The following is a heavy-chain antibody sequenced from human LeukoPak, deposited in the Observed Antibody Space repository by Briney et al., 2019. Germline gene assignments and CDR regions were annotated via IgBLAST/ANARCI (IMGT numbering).Heavy chain of an antibody. J-gene: IGHJ5*02. Sequence: GGSLRLSCAASGFTFSSYAMHWVRQAPGKGLEWVAVISYDGSNKYYADSVKGRFTISRDNSKNTLYLQMNSLRVEDTAVYYCARGGPGAAGRREDWFDPWGQGTLVTVSS. V-gene: IGHV3-30-3*01. CDR1: GFTFSSYA. D-gene: IGHD6-13*01. CDR3: ARGGPGAAGRREDWFDP. CDR2: ISYDGSNK.